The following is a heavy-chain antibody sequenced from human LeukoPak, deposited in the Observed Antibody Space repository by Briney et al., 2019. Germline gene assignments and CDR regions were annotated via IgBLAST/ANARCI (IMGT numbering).Heavy chain of an antibody. CDR3: AKDSRETLAGTEDY. V-gene: IGHV3-23*01. J-gene: IGHJ4*02. Sequence: PGGSLRLSCAASGFTFSRYAMSWVRQAPGKGLELVLSITSSGYDTYYRDSVKGRFTISRDNSENTLYLQMNSLRPEDTAMYYCAKDSRETLAGTEDYWGRGTLVTVSS. CDR2: ITSSGYDT. CDR1: GFTFSRYA. D-gene: IGHD6-19*01.